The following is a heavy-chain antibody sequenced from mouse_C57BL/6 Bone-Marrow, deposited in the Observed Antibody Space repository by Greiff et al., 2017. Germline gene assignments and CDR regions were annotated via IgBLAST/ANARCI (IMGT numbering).Heavy chain of an antibody. D-gene: IGHD2-3*01. CDR3: ARGWRPWFAY. Sequence: VQLQQPGAELVKPGASVKLSCKASGYTFTSYWMQWVKQRPGQGLEWIGEIDPSDSYTNYNQKFKGKATLTVDTSSSTAYMQLSSLTSEASAVYYCARGWRPWFAYWGQGTLVTVSA. J-gene: IGHJ3*01. V-gene: IGHV1-50*01. CDR1: GYTFTSYW. CDR2: IDPSDSYT.